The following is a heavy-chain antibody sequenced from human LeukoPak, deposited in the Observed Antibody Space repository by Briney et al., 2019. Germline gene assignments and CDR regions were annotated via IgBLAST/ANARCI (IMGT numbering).Heavy chain of an antibody. CDR3: ARYYSEYYYMDV. J-gene: IGHJ6*03. CDR2: IWNDGSDK. Sequence: GGSLRLSCAASGFSFSNYGIHWVRQAPDKGLEWVAYIWNDGSDKYYADSVKGRFTISRDNSKNTLFLQMNSLRPEDTAVYYCARYYSEYYYMDVWGKGTTVTVSS. CDR1: GFSFSNYG. D-gene: IGHD4-11*01. V-gene: IGHV3-30*02.